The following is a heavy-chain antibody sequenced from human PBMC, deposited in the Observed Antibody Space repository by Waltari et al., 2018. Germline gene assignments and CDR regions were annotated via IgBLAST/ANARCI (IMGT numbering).Heavy chain of an antibody. J-gene: IGHJ4*02. V-gene: IGHV5-51*01. CDR3: AKFYGGNSGPDV. CDR2: IYPTDSDT. D-gene: IGHD4-17*01. Sequence: EVQLVQSGAEVKKPGQSLNISCKAAGYNFPRSWIGWVRQMPGQGLEWMGIIYPTDSDTRYSAAFRVKVTITVDSAIRTTFLHWRTVKASDTAIYYCAKFYGGNSGPDVWGRGTLVSVSS. CDR1: GYNFPRSW.